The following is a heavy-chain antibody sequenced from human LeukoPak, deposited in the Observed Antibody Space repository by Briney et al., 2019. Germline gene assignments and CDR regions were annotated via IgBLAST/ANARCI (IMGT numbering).Heavy chain of an antibody. CDR1: GFTVSSNS. Sequence: GGSLRLSCTVSGFTVSSNSMSWVRQAPGKGLEYVSAISSNGGSTYYANSVKGRFTISRDNSKNTLYLQMGSLRAEDMAVYYCARSPGSGGLNNWFDPWGQGTLVTVSS. V-gene: IGHV3-64*01. J-gene: IGHJ5*02. D-gene: IGHD2-15*01. CDR2: ISSNGGST. CDR3: ARSPGSGGLNNWFDP.